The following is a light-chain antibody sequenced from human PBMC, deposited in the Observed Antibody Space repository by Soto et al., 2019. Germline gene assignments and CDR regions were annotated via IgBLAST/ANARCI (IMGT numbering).Light chain of an antibody. CDR2: GAS. CDR3: QQYGSSPPRYT. Sequence: EIVLTQSPGTLSLSPGERATLSCRASQSVSSSYLAWYQQKPGQAPRLLIYGASSRAAGIPDRFSGSGSGTDFTLIISRLEPEDVAVYYCQQYGSSPPRYTFGQGTKLEIK. V-gene: IGKV3-20*01. CDR1: QSVSSSY. J-gene: IGKJ2*01.